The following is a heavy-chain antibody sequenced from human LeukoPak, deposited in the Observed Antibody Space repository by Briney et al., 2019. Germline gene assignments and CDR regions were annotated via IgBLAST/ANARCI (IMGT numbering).Heavy chain of an antibody. CDR1: GFTFHNYG. Sequence: GGSLRLSCAASGFTFHNYGMSWVRQAPGKGLEWVAVISYDGSNKYYADSVKGRFTISRDNSKNTLYLQMNSLRVEDTAVYYCARDLGSSWELYYWGQGTLVTVSS. CDR2: ISYDGSNK. V-gene: IGHV3-30*03. CDR3: ARDLGSSWELYY. D-gene: IGHD6-13*01. J-gene: IGHJ4*02.